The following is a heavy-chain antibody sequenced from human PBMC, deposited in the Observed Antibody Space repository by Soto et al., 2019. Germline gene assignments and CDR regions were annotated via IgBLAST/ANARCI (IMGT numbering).Heavy chain of an antibody. J-gene: IGHJ6*02. CDR1: GYSFTSYW. CDR3: ARVSPRLSYGMDV. CDR2: IYPGDSDT. D-gene: IGHD6-19*01. Sequence: GESLKISCKGSGYSFTSYWIGWVRQMRGQSLECMGIIYPGDSDTRYSPSFQGQVTISANQSFSTAYLQWSSLTASDTATYYCARVSPRLSYGMDVWGQGTTVTVSS. V-gene: IGHV5-51*01.